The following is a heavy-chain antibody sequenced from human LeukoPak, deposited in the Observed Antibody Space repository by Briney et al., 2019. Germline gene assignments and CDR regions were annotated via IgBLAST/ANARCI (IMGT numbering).Heavy chain of an antibody. CDR3: ARVKGERQDQGYSYGFDY. Sequence: PSETLSLTCAVYGGSFSGYYWSWIRQPPGKGLEWIGEINHSGSTNYNPSLKSRVTISVDTSKNQFSLKLSSVTAADTAVYYCARVKGERQDQGYSYGFDYWGQGTLVTVSS. D-gene: IGHD5-18*01. V-gene: IGHV4-34*01. J-gene: IGHJ4*02. CDR1: GGSFSGYY. CDR2: INHSGST.